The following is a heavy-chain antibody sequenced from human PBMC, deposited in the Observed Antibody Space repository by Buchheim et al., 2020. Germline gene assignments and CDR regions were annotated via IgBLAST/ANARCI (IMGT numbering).Heavy chain of an antibody. Sequence: QLQLQESGPGLVKPSETLSLTCTVSGGSISSSSYYWGWIRQPPGKGLEWIGSIYYSGSTYYNPSLQSRVTISVDTSKNQFSLKLSSVTAADTAVYYCARLTYGDYGDYYYGMDVWGQGTT. V-gene: IGHV4-39*01. D-gene: IGHD4-17*01. CDR3: ARLTYGDYGDYYYGMDV. J-gene: IGHJ6*02. CDR1: GGSISSSSYY. CDR2: IYYSGST.